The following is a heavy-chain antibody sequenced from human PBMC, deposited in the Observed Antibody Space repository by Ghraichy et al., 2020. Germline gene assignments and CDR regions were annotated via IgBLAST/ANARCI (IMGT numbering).Heavy chain of an antibody. CDR3: AREGGRYSSSIDYFDY. V-gene: IGHV3-21*06. Sequence: GESLNISCAGSGFTFSSYTINWVRQAPGKGLEWVSSISSNGAYIYYADSVRGRFTISRDNAKNSLYLQMNSLTAEDTAVYYCAREGGRYSSSIDYFDYWGQGTLVTVSS. D-gene: IGHD6-6*01. J-gene: IGHJ4*02. CDR2: ISSNGAYI. CDR1: GFTFSSYT.